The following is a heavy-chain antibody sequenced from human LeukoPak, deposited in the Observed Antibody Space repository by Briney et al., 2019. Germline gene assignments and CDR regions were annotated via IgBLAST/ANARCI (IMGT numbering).Heavy chain of an antibody. D-gene: IGHD4-23*01. V-gene: IGHV1-69*06. J-gene: IGHJ4*02. CDR1: GYTFTGYY. CDR3: ATNSNTGGRGNFFDS. Sequence: SVKVSCKASGYTFTGYYMHWVRQAPGQGLEWMGGIIPLYGTSNYAQRFQDRVTMTADISTTTAYMEMTSLISEDTAVYYCATNSNTGGRGNFFDSWGQGSLVTV. CDR2: IIPLYGTS.